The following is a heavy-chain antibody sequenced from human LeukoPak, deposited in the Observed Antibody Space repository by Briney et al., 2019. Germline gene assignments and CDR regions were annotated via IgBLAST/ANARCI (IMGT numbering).Heavy chain of an antibody. CDR3: AKDGIEMATANFDY. D-gene: IGHD5-24*01. V-gene: IGHV3-30*02. CDR1: GFTFSSYG. J-gene: IGHJ4*02. CDR2: IRYDGSNK. Sequence: GGSLRLSCAASGFTFSSYGMHWVRQAPGKGLEWVAFIRYDGSNKYYADSVKGRFTISRDNSKNTPYLQMNSLRAEDTAVYYCAKDGIEMATANFDYWGRGTLVTVSS.